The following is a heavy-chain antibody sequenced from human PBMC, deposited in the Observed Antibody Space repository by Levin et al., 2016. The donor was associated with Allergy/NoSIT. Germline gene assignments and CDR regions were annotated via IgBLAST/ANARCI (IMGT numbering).Heavy chain of an antibody. Sequence: GGSLRLSCAASGFTFSSYSMNWVRQAPGKGLEWVSSISSSSSYIYYADSVKGRFTISRDNAKNSLYLQMNSLRAEDTAVYYCARDTNDVGKYQLLIEYGMDVWGQGTTVTVSS. CDR1: GFTFSSYS. CDR2: ISSSSSYI. D-gene: IGHD2-2*01. V-gene: IGHV3-21*01. J-gene: IGHJ6*02. CDR3: ARDTNDVGKYQLLIEYGMDV.